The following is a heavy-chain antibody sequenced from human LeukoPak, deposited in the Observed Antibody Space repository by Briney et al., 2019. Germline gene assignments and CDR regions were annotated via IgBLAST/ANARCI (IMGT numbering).Heavy chain of an antibody. Sequence: GASVKVSCKASGGTFSSYAISWVRQAPGQGLAWMGRIIPILGIANYAQKFQGRVTITADKSTSAAYMELSSLRSEDTAVYYCARAGGAYDSSGYTYWGQGTLVTVSS. CDR2: IIPILGIA. V-gene: IGHV1-69*04. D-gene: IGHD3-22*01. J-gene: IGHJ4*02. CDR3: ARAGGAYDSSGYTY. CDR1: GGTFSSYA.